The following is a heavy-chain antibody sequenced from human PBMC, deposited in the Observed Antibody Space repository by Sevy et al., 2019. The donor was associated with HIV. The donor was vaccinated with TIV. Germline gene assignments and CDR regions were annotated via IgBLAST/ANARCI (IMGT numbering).Heavy chain of an antibody. Sequence: SETLSLTCTVSGGSISSSDYSWGWIRQPPGKGLEWIGCIYNSEQTYYNPSLKSRITIFVDTSQNHFSLCLTSVTAADAGVSDCVQWVAASALFDSWGQGTLVTVSS. J-gene: IGHJ4*02. V-gene: IGHV4-39*02. CDR1: GGSISSSDYS. CDR2: IYNSEQT. D-gene: IGHD2-15*01. CDR3: VQWVAASALFDS.